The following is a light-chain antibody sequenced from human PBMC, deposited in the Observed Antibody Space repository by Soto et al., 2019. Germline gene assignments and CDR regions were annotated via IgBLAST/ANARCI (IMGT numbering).Light chain of an antibody. V-gene: IGKV3-11*01. CDR1: QSVSSY. Sequence: VFTQAPGTLSLSPRERATLSCRGSQSVSSYLAWYQQKPGQAPRLLIYDASNRATGIPARFSGSGSGTDFTLTISSLEPEDFAVYYCQQRSNWPTWTFGQGTKVDI. CDR3: QQRSNWPTWT. CDR2: DAS. J-gene: IGKJ1*01.